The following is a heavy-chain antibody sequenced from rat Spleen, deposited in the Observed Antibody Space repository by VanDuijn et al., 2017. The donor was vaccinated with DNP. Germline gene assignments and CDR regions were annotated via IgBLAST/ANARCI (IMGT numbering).Heavy chain of an antibody. J-gene: IGHJ3*01. V-gene: IGHV5-7*01. CDR1: GFTFRDYD. CDR2: ITYVGTIT. D-gene: IGHD1-12*01. Sequence: EVQLVESGGGLVKPGGSLKLSCVASGFTFRDYDMAWVRQAPKRGLEWVTTITYVGTITYYRDSVKGRFTISRDNAKSTLYLQMDSLRSEDTATYYCATQGQLGITWFAYWGQGTLVTVSS. CDR3: ATQGQLGITWFAY.